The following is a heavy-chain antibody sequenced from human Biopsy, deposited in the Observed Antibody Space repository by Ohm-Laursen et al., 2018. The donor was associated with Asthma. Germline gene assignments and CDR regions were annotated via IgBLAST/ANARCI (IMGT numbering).Heavy chain of an antibody. CDR2: ISAYNGNT. Sequence: SSVKVSCKPSGGTFSRYAISWVRQAPGQGLEWMGWISAYNGNTNYAQKLQGRVTMTTDTSTSTAYMELRSLRSDDTAVYYCARDGPVGAPSDYWGQGTLVTVSS. V-gene: IGHV1-18*01. CDR3: ARDGPVGAPSDY. CDR1: GGTFSRYA. D-gene: IGHD1-26*01. J-gene: IGHJ4*02.